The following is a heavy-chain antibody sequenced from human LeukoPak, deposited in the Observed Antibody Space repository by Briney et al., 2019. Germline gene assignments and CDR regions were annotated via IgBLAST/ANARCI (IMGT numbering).Heavy chain of an antibody. V-gene: IGHV3-21*01. D-gene: IGHD2-2*01. CDR3: ARDSLYCSSTSCYLPYY. Sequence: GGSLRLSCAASGFTFSSYSMNWVRQAPGKGLEWVSSISSSSSYIYYADSVKGRFTISRDSAKNSLYLQMNSPRAEDTAVYYCARDSLYCSSTSCYLPYYWGQGTLVTVSS. CDR1: GFTFSSYS. J-gene: IGHJ4*02. CDR2: ISSSSSYI.